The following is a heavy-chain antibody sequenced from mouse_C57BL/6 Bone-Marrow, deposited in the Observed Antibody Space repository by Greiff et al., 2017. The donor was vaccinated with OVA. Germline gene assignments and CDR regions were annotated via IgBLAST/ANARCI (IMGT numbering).Heavy chain of an antibody. V-gene: IGHV1-78*01. D-gene: IGHD1-1*01. Sequence: VQRVESDAELVKPGASVKISCKVSGYTFTDHTIHWMKQRPEQGLEWIGYIYPRDGSTKYNEKFKGKATLTADKSSSTAYMQLNSLTSEDSAVYFCAKNYYGSSYDAMDYWGQGTSVTVSS. J-gene: IGHJ4*01. CDR3: AKNYYGSSYDAMDY. CDR1: GYTFTDHT. CDR2: IYPRDGST.